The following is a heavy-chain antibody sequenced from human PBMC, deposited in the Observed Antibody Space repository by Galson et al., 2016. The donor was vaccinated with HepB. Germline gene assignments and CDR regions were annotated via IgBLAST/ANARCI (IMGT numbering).Heavy chain of an antibody. D-gene: IGHD2-15*01. CDR3: ARDWGIYCNGTTCYSFDY. Sequence: SVKVSCKASGYSFTRHGISWVRQAPGQGLEWMGWISVYTGYKEYAQKFQDRVTMTTDASTSTAYIELRSLRSDDTAVYCCARDWGIYCNGTTCYSFDYWGQGTLVTVSS. CDR1: GYSFTRHG. J-gene: IGHJ4*02. V-gene: IGHV1-18*04. CDR2: ISVYTGYK.